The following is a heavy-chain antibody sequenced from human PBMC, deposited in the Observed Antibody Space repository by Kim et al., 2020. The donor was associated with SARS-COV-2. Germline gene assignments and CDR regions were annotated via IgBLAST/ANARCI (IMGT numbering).Heavy chain of an antibody. D-gene: IGHD6-6*01. V-gene: IGHV4-59*09. CDR3: ARGSIADRAFDY. J-gene: IGHJ4*02. Sequence: NYNPTLKSRVTISQDTSKNQFSLKLNSVTAADTAVYYCARGSIADRAFDYWGQGTLVTVSS.